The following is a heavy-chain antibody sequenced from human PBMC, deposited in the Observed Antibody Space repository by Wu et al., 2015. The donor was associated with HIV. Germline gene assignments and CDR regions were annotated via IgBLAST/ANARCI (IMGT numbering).Heavy chain of an antibody. D-gene: IGHD2-2*01. CDR3: ARARPHCDTTTCYHNYYMDV. J-gene: IGHJ6*03. CDR1: GGSIGSHY. Sequence: QVQLQESGPGLVKLSETLSLTCTVSGGSIGSHYWNWIRQSPGKELEWIGLIFHSGSTIHNPSLKSRLPMSVDTSKNQFSLKLGSVTAADTAVYFCARARPHCDTTTCYHNYYMDVWGKGTAVTVSS. CDR2: IFHSGST. V-gene: IGHV4-59*11.